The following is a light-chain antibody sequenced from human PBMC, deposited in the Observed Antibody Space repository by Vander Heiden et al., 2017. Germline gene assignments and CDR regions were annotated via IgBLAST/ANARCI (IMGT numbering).Light chain of an antibody. J-gene: IGLJ1*01. V-gene: IGLV1-51*01. CDR3: GTWDSSLSAYV. Sequence: QPVLTQPPSVSAAPGQKVTISCSGGSSTIGKNYVSWYQQLPGTAPKLLIYDNKKRPSGIPDRFSASKSGTSATLGITGLKTGDEADYYCGTWDSSLSAYVFGTGTKVTAL. CDR1: SSTIGKNY. CDR2: DNK.